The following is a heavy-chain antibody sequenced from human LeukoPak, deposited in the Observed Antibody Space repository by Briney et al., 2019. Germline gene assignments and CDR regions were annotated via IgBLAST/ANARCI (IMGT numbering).Heavy chain of an antibody. CDR3: ARVQGYCSSTSCYPDTNFDY. CDR1: GYTFTGYY. J-gene: IGHJ4*02. CDR2: INPNSGGT. Sequence: ASVKVSCKASGYTFTGYYMHWVRQAPGQGLGWMGWINPNSGGTNYAQKFQGRVTMTRDTSISTAYMELSRLRSDDTAVYYCARVQGYCSSTSCYPDTNFDYWGQGTLVTVSS. V-gene: IGHV1-2*02. D-gene: IGHD2-2*01.